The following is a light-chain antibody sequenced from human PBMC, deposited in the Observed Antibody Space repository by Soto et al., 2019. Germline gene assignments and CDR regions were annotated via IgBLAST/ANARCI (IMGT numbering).Light chain of an antibody. CDR3: QQYKVYPYT. CDR1: QTINGR. CDR2: DVS. J-gene: IGKJ2*01. V-gene: IGKV1-5*01. Sequence: DIPMTQSPSTLSASIGDRVTITCRASQTINGRLAWYQHKPGRPPKLLIYDVSFLESGAPSRFSGSGSGTDFNLTISSLRPDDFATFYCQQYKVYPYTFGQGSRLDIQ.